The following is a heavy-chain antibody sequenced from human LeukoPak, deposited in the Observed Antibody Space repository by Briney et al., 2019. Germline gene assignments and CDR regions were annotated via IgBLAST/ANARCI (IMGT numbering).Heavy chain of an antibody. Sequence: PSGTLSLTCVVSGDSISSSKWWGWVRQPPGKGLGWVGEIYHSGTTNYNPSLKSRVTISVDKSKNQFSLKLTSVTAADTAVYSCARLPFNSGYEYFDCWGQGTLVTVSS. D-gene: IGHD5-12*01. CDR1: GDSISSSKW. CDR2: IYHSGTT. V-gene: IGHV4-4*02. J-gene: IGHJ4*02. CDR3: ARLPFNSGYEYFDC.